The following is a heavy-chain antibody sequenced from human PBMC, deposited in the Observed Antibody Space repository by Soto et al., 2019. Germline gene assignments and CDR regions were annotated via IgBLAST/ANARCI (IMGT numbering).Heavy chain of an antibody. CDR3: AKATAPSGGAFDI. D-gene: IGHD1-1*01. CDR1: GFIRKSYD. V-gene: IGHV3-23*01. J-gene: IGHJ3*02. CDR2: ILVGGST. Sequence: GGSLRLSCAPSGFIRKSYDMSWVRQAPGKGLEWVSTILVGGSTHYEDSVTGRFTISRDKSKNTVFLQMNSLTAGDTAAYYCAKATAPSGGAFDICGQGKTVNVSS.